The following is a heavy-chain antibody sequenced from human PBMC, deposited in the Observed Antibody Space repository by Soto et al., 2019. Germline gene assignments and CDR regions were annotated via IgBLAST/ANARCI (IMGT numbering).Heavy chain of an antibody. D-gene: IGHD3-16*02. Sequence: ESGGGVVQPGRSLRLSCAASGFTFSSYGMHWVRQAPGKGLEWVAVIWYDGSNKYYADSVKGRFTISRDNSKNTLYLQMNSLRAEDTAVYYCARGTYDYIWGSYRPYWYFDLWGRGTLVTVSS. CDR1: GFTFSSYG. CDR2: IWYDGSNK. J-gene: IGHJ2*01. CDR3: ARGTYDYIWGSYRPYWYFDL. V-gene: IGHV3-33*01.